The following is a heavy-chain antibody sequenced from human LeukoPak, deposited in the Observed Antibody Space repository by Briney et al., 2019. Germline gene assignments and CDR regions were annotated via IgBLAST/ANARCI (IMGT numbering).Heavy chain of an antibody. D-gene: IGHD2-2*01. CDR3: TTELLYCSSTSRQNGY. CDR2: IKSKTDGGTT. CDR1: GFTFSNAW. J-gene: IGHJ4*02. V-gene: IGHV3-15*01. Sequence: GGSLRLSCAASGFTFSNAWMSWVRQAPGKGLEWVGRIKSKTDGGTTDYAAPVKGRFTISRDDSKNTLYLQMNSLKTEDTAVYYCTTELLYCSSTSRQNGYWGQGTLVTVSS.